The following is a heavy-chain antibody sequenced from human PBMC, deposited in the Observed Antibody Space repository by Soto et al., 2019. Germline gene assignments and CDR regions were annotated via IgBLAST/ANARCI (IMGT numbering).Heavy chain of an antibody. D-gene: IGHD6-13*01. J-gene: IGHJ5*02. Sequence: PGEALKISCKGSGYSFTSYWIGWVRQIPGKGLEWMGIIYPGDSDTRYSPSFQGQVTISADKSISTAYLQWSSLKASDTAMYYSARLYSSRRYDGWFDPWGQGTLVTVSS. V-gene: IGHV5-51*01. CDR1: GYSFTSYW. CDR3: ARLYSSRRYDGWFDP. CDR2: IYPGDSDT.